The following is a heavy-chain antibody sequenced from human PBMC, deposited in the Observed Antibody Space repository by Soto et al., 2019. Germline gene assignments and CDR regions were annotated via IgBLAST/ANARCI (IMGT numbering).Heavy chain of an antibody. CDR1: GFTFSSYA. J-gene: IGHJ4*02. V-gene: IGHV3-23*01. CDR2: ISSSGGST. CDR3: AKGGGDYGSGSYPFWY. Sequence: EVQLLESGGGLVQPGGSLRLSCAASGFTFSSYAMSWVRQAPGKGLEWVSTISSSGGSTYYADSMKGRFTISRDNSKNTLYLQMNSLSAEDKAVYYCAKGGGDYGSGSYPFWYWGQGTLVTVSS. D-gene: IGHD3-10*01.